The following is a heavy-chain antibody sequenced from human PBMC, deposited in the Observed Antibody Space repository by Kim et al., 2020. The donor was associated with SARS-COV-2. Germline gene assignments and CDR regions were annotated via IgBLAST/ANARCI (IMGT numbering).Heavy chain of an antibody. CDR2: INHSGST. J-gene: IGHJ4*02. V-gene: IGHV4-34*01. CDR1: GGSFSGYY. Sequence: SETLSLTCAVYGGSFSGYYWSWIRQPPGKGLEWIGEINHSGSTNYNPSLKSRVTISVDTSKNQFSLKLSSVTAADTAVYYCIAAAGPLRYWGQGTLVTVSS. D-gene: IGHD6-13*01. CDR3: IAAAGPLRY.